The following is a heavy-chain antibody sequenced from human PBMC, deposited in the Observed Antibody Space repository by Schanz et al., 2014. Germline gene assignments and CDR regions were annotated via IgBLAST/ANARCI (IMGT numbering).Heavy chain of an antibody. CDR3: ARRITGTHHNPYYHGMDV. V-gene: IGHV3-66*04. CDR1: GFTVSSNY. CDR2: IYGGST. D-gene: IGHD1-20*01. J-gene: IGHJ6*02. Sequence: VQLVESGGGLVQPGGSLRLSCAASGFTVSSNYMSWVRQAPGKGLEWVSFIYGGSTYYADSVKGRFTISRDNSKNALYLQMNSLRAEDTAVYYCARRITGTHHNPYYHGMDVWGQGTTVTVSS.